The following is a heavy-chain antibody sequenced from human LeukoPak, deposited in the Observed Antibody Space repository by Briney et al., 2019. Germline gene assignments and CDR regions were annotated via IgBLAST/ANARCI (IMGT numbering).Heavy chain of an antibody. CDR1: GFTFSSYS. CDR2: ISSSSSII. V-gene: IGHV3-48*02. D-gene: IGHD5-18*01. Sequence: HWRSLRLSCAASGFTFSSYSMNWVRQAPGKGVEWVSYISSSSSIIYYADSVKGRFTISRDNAKNSLYLQMNSLRDEDTAVYYCARSEYSYGPTFDYWGQGTLVTVSS. J-gene: IGHJ4*02. CDR3: ARSEYSYGPTFDY.